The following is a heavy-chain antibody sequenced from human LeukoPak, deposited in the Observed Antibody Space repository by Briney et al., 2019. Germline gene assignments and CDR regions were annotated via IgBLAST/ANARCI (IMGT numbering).Heavy chain of an antibody. V-gene: IGHV5-10-1*01. CDR2: IDPSDSYT. CDR3: ARGGYCSSSSCRNWFDP. D-gene: IGHD2-2*01. CDR1: GYTFTSYR. Sequence: GESLQISCKGSGYTFTSYRISWVRQMPGKGLEWMGRIDPSDSYTNYSPSFQGHVTISADKSISTAYLQWSSLKASDTAMYYCARGGYCSSSSCRNWFDPWGQGTLVTVSS. J-gene: IGHJ5*02.